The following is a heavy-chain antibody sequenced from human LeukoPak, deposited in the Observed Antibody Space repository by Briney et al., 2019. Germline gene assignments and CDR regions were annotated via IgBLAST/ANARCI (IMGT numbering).Heavy chain of an antibody. J-gene: IGHJ4*02. Sequence: AETLSLTCTISGDSIRSSNYYGGWIRQPPGKVLEWNGNIYYSGRTYYHPSLKRRVTVSVDTSKHDFSLKLSSVTAADTAVYYCARLYYYDSSGPPLWDEGTMVAVSS. CDR3: ARLYYYDSSGPPL. CDR2: IYYSGRT. CDR1: GDSIRSSNYY. D-gene: IGHD3-22*01. V-gene: IGHV4-39*02.